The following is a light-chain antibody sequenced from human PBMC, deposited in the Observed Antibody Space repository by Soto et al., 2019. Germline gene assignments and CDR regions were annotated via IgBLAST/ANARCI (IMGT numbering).Light chain of an antibody. CDR1: QSVSSGY. Sequence: EVVLTQSPGTLSLSPGERATLSCRASQSVSSGYLGWYQQKPGQAPRLLIYGASSRATGIPDRFSGSESGTDFTFTISRLEPEDFAAYFCQKYTSSPLTFGQGTQVEIK. CDR2: GAS. V-gene: IGKV3-20*01. CDR3: QKYTSSPLT. J-gene: IGKJ1*01.